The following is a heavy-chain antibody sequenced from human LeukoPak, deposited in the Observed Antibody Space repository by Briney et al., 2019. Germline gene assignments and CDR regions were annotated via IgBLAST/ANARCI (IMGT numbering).Heavy chain of an antibody. CDR3: ASLRYYYDSSGYSGFDY. D-gene: IGHD3-22*01. CDR2: INPNSGGT. Sequence: GASVKVSCKASGYTFTGYYMHWVRQAPGQGLEWVGRINPNSGGTNYAQKFQGRVTMTRDTSISTAYMELSRLRSDDTAVYYCASLRYYYDSSGYSGFDYWGQGTLVTVSS. V-gene: IGHV1-2*06. J-gene: IGHJ4*02. CDR1: GYTFTGYY.